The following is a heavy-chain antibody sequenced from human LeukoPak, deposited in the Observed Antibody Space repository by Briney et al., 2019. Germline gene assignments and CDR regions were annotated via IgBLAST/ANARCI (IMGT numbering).Heavy chain of an antibody. V-gene: IGHV4-4*07. CDR2: IYTGGST. Sequence: SETLSLTCTVSGGSISSYYWSWIRQPARKGLEWIGRIYTGGSTNYNPSLKSRVTMSVDTSKKQFSLKLSSVTAADTAVYYCARSTTKSRYYYYYYYMDVWGKGTTVTVSS. D-gene: IGHD1-1*01. CDR1: GGSISSYY. J-gene: IGHJ6*03. CDR3: ARSTTKSRYYYYYYYMDV.